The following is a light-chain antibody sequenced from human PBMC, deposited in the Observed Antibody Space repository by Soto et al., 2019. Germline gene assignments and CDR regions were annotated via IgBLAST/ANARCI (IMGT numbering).Light chain of an antibody. CDR2: GAS. V-gene: IGKV3-20*01. CDR3: QQYGSAPPIT. Sequence: EIVLTQSPGTLSLSPGERATLSCRASQSVSSSYLAWYQRKPGQAPRLLIYGASSRATGIPDRFSGSESGTDFTLTISRLETEDCAVYYCQQYGSAPPITFGQRTRLEIK. J-gene: IGKJ5*01. CDR1: QSVSSSY.